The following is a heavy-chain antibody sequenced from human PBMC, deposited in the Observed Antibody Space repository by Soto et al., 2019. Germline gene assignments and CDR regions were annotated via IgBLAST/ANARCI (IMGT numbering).Heavy chain of an antibody. V-gene: IGHV3-23*01. J-gene: IGHJ3*02. CDR3: AREMVYCSGGSCASDAFDI. Sequence: GGSLRLSCAASGFTFDDYTMRWVRQAPGKGLEWVSAISGSGGSTYYADSVKGRFTISRENAKNSLYLQMNSLRAGDTAVYYCAREMVYCSGGSCASDAFDIWGQGTMVTVSS. CDR2: ISGSGGST. D-gene: IGHD2-15*01. CDR1: GFTFDDYT.